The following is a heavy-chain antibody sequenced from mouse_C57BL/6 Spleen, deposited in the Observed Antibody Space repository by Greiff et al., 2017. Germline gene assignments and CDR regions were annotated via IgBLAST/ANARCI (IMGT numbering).Heavy chain of an antibody. CDR3: TTAAQAPDWYAMDY. D-gene: IGHD3-2*02. J-gene: IGHJ4*01. Sequence: VHVKQSGAELVRPGASVKLSCTASGFNIKDDYMHWVKQRPEQGLEWIGWIDPENGDTEYASKFQGKATITADTSSNTAYLQLSSLTSEDTAVYYCTTAAQAPDWYAMDYWGQGTSVTVSS. V-gene: IGHV14-4*01. CDR1: GFNIKDDY. CDR2: IDPENGDT.